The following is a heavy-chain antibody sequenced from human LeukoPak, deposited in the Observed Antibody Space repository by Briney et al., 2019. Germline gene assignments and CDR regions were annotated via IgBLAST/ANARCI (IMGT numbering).Heavy chain of an antibody. CDR1: GGSISSSSYY. J-gene: IGHJ5*02. Sequence: MASETLSLTCTVSGGSISSSSYYWGWIRQPPGKGLEWIGNIYYSGSTYYNPSLESRVTISVDTSKNQFSLKLSSVTAADTAVYYCARVGNILTGLGWFDPWGQGTLVTVSS. CDR3: ARVGNILTGLGWFDP. CDR2: IYYSGST. D-gene: IGHD3-9*01. V-gene: IGHV4-39*07.